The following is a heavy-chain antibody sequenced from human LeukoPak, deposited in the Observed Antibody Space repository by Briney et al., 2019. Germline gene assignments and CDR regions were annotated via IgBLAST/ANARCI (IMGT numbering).Heavy chain of an antibody. CDR1: GGSFSGYY. D-gene: IGHD3-22*01. CDR2: ISHSGST. Sequence: PSETLSLTCAVYGGSFSGYYWSWIRQPPGKGLEWIGEISHSGSTNYNPSLKSRVTISVDTSKIQFSLKLSSVTAADTAVYYCARESSPAYYYDSSGFPYFDYWGQGTLVTVSS. V-gene: IGHV4-34*01. J-gene: IGHJ4*02. CDR3: ARESSPAYYYDSSGFPYFDY.